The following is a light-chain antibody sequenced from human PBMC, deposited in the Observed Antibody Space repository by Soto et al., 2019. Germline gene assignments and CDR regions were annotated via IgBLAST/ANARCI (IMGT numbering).Light chain of an antibody. CDR1: QSVSSN. V-gene: IGKV3-15*01. Sequence: EIGMTQSPATLSVSPGERATLSCRASQSVSSNLAWYQQKPGQAPRLLIYDASTRATGIPARFSGSGSGTKFTLTISSLQSEDFAVYYCQQYNQWPLTFGGGTKVEIK. J-gene: IGKJ4*01. CDR3: QQYNQWPLT. CDR2: DAS.